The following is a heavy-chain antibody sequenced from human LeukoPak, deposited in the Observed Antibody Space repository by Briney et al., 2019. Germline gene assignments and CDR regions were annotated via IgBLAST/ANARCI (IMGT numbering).Heavy chain of an antibody. CDR3: ARSRDWDMRHTDC. J-gene: IGHJ4*02. CDR1: GGSFSGYY. CDR2: INHSGST. D-gene: IGHD2-21*02. Sequence: PSETLSLTCAVYGGSFSGYYWSWIRQPPGKGLEWIGEINHSGSTNYSPSLKSRVAISVDTSKNQFSLKLSSVTAADTAVYYCARSRDWDMRHTDCWGQGTLVTVSS. V-gene: IGHV4-34*01.